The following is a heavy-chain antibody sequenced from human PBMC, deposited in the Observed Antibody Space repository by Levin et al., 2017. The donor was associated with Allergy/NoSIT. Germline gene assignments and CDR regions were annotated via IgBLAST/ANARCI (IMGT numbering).Heavy chain of an antibody. V-gene: IGHV4-34*01. CDR2: INHSGST. D-gene: IGHD6-6*01. J-gene: IGHJ5*02. CDR3: ARHSSIAARPWWFDP. CDR1: GGSFSIYH. Sequence: PSETLSLTCAVYGGSFSIYHWSWIRQPPGKGLEWIGEINHSGSTTYNPSLKSRVTISVDTSKNQFSLKLSSVTAADTAVYYCARHSSIAARPWWFDPWGQGTLVTVSS.